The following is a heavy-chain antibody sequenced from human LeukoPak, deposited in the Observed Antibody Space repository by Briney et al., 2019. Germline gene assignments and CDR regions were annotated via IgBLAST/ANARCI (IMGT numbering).Heavy chain of an antibody. CDR2: ISSRSSTI. CDR1: GFTFSTHD. V-gene: IGHV3-48*04. D-gene: IGHD6-19*01. CDR3: ARVSIGWYSFDY. Sequence: GGSLRLSCAASGFTFSTHDLNWVRQAPGKGLEWVSFISSRSSTIYYADSVKGRFTISRDNAKDTVYLQMNSLRAEDTAVYYCARVSIGWYSFDYWGQGTLVTVSS. J-gene: IGHJ4*02.